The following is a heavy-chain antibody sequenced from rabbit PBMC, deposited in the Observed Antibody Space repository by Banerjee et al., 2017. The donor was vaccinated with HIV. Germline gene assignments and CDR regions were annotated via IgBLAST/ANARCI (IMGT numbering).Heavy chain of an antibody. Sequence: QEQLVESGGGLVTLGGSLKLSCKASAFSFSNKYVMCWVRQAPGKGLEWIACINTSSGNTVYASWAKGRFTISKTSSTTVTLQMTSLTAADTATYFCARDSSYVGTNWLDLWGQGTLVTVS. J-gene: IGHJ5*01. CDR3: ARDSSYVGTNWLDL. V-gene: IGHV1S45*01. CDR1: AFSFSNKYV. CDR2: INTSSGNT. D-gene: IGHD8-1*01.